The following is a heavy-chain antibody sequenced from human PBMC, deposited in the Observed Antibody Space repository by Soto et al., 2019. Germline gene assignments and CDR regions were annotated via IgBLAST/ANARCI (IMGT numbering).Heavy chain of an antibody. D-gene: IGHD2-2*02. CDR2: TYYRSKWYN. J-gene: IGHJ4*02. V-gene: IGHV6-1*01. CDR1: GDSVSSNSAA. Sequence: PSQTLSLTCAISGDSVSSNSAAWNWIRQSPSRGLEWLGRTYYRSKWYNDYAVSVKSRITINPDTSKNQFSLQLNSVTPEDTAVYYCARGLLGYCSRTSCSTVDYWGQGTLVTVSS. CDR3: ARGLLGYCSRTSCSTVDY.